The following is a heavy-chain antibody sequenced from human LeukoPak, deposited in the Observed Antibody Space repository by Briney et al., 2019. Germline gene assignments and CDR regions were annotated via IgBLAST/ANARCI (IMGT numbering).Heavy chain of an antibody. CDR1: GFTFSSYS. D-gene: IGHD3-22*01. V-gene: IGHV3-21*01. CDR3: ASTAEYYYDSSGYRTGDY. Sequence: GGSLRLSCAASGFTFSSYSMNWVRQAPGKGLEWVSSISSSSSYIYYADSVKGRFTISRDNAKNSLYLQMNSLRAEDTAVYYCASTAEYYYDSSGYRTGDYWGQGTLVTVSS. CDR2: ISSSSSYI. J-gene: IGHJ4*02.